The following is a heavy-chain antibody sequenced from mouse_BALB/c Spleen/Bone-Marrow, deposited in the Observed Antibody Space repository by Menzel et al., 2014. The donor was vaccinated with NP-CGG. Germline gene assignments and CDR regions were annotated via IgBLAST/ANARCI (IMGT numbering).Heavy chain of an antibody. Sequence: VQLQQSDAELVKPGASVKISCKASGYTFTDHAIHWVKQKPEQGLEWIGYISPGNGDIKYNEKFKGKATLTADKSPSTAYMQLSGLTSEDSAVYIYRRSVGNPFDHWGQGTTLTVSS. CDR2: ISPGNGDI. V-gene: IGHV1S53*01. CDR1: GYTFTDHA. CDR3: RRSVGNPFDH. J-gene: IGHJ2*01. D-gene: IGHD2-1*01.